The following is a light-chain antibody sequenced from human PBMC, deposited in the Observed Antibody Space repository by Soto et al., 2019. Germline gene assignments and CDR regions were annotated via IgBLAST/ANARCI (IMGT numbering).Light chain of an antibody. J-gene: IGKJ2*01. CDR2: GAS. CDR3: QQYNNWPYT. V-gene: IGKV3-15*01. CDR1: QSVSSN. Sequence: EIVMTKSPATLSVSPGERATLSCRASQSVSSNLAWYQQKPGQAPRLLIYGASTRATGIPARFSGSGSGTEFTLTISSLPSEYFAVYYCQQYNNWPYTFGQGTKLEI.